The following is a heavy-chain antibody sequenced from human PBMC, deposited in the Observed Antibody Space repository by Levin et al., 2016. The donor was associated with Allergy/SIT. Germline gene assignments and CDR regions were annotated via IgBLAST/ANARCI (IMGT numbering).Heavy chain of an antibody. Sequence: GESLKISCAASGFTFSSYDMHWVRQATGKGLEWVSAIGTAGDPYYPGSVKGRFTISRENAKNSLYLQMNSLRAGDTAVYYCARVSPDYYMDVWGKGTTVTVSS. V-gene: IGHV3-13*05. J-gene: IGHJ6*03. CDR1: GFTFSSYD. CDR3: ARVSPDYYMDV. CDR2: IGTAGDP.